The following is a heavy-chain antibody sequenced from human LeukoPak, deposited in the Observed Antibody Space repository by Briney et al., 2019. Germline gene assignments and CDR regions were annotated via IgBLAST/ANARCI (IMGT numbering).Heavy chain of an antibody. CDR3: VRVNDYVDLNLYYFGY. V-gene: IGHV3-64D*06. D-gene: IGHD4-17*01. J-gene: IGHJ4*02. CDR2: ISSDGDNT. CDR1: GFIFSNYG. Sequence: GGSLRLSCSASGFIFSNYGMYWVRQAPGKGLEFVSAISSDGDNTFYADSVKGRFTISRDKSKNTLYLQTSSLRGEDTAVYYCVRVNDYVDLNLYYFGYWGQGTLVTVSS.